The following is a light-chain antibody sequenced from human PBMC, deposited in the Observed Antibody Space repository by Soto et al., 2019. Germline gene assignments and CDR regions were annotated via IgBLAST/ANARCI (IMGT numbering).Light chain of an antibody. V-gene: IGKV3-20*01. CDR3: QQYGSSPMT. CDR1: QSVSSSY. Sequence: LSPGERATLSWRASQSVSSSYLAWYQQQHGQAPRLLIYGASSRATGIPDRFSGSGSGTDFNLTISRLETEDFAVYYCQQYGSSPMTFGQGTRLEIK. J-gene: IGKJ5*01. CDR2: GAS.